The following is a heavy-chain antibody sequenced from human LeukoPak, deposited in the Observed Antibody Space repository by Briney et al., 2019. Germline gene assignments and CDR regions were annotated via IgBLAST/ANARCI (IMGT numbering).Heavy chain of an antibody. V-gene: IGHV4-4*07. CDR1: GGSISSYY. J-gene: IGHJ6*03. D-gene: IGHD6-6*01. CDR3: ARDLEYSSSVRRYYYYYMDV. Sequence: KPSETLSLTCTVSGGSISSYYWSWIRQPAGKGLEWIGRIYTSGSTNYNPSLKSRVTISVDKSKNQFSLRLSSVTAADTAVYYCARDLEYSSSVRRYYYYYMDVWGKGTTGTVSS. CDR2: IYTSGST.